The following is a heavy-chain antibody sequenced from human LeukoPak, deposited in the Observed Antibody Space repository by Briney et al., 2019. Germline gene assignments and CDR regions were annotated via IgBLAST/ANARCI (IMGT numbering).Heavy chain of an antibody. CDR1: GLSFSDYY. CDR2: ISNSGGTV. J-gene: IGHJ4*02. V-gene: IGHV3-11*04. CDR3: ASTFPYCGGGSCAL. Sequence: GGSLRLSCAASGLSFSDYYMSWIRQAPGKGLEWISYISNSGGTVYYADSVKGRFTISRDNAKNSLYLQMNSLRAEDTAIYYCASTFPYCGGGSCALGGQGTLVTVSS. D-gene: IGHD2-15*01.